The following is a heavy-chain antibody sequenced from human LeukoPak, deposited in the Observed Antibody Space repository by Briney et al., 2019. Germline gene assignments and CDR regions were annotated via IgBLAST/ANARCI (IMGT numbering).Heavy chain of an antibody. J-gene: IGHJ4*02. CDR3: ARAYGSGSYYVFDY. CDR2: IYYSGST. V-gene: IGHV4-59*01. Sequence: SETLSLTCTVSGGSISSYYWSWIRQPPGKGLEWIGYIYYSGSTNYNPSLKSRVTISVDTSKNQFSLKLSSVTAADTAVYYCARAYGSGSYYVFDYWGLGTLVTVSS. CDR1: GGSISSYY. D-gene: IGHD3-10*01.